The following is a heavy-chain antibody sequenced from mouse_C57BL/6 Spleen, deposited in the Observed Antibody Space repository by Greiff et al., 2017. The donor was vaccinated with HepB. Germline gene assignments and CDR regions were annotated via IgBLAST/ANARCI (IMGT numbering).Heavy chain of an antibody. CDR2: IYPGGGYT. Sequence: QVQLKQSGAELVRPGTSVKMSCKASGYTFTNYWIGWAKQRPGHGLEWIGDIYPGGGYTNYNEKFKGKATLTADKSSSTAYMQFSSLTSEDSAIYYCAREGANSGGFRAMDYWGQGTSVTVSS. CDR3: AREGANSGGFRAMDY. D-gene: IGHD3-1*01. J-gene: IGHJ4*01. CDR1: GYTFTNYW. V-gene: IGHV1-63*01.